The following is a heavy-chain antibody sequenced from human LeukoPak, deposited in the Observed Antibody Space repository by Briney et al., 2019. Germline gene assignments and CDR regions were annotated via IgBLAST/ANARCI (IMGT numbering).Heavy chain of an antibody. CDR1: GYTFTSYG. D-gene: IGHD6-19*01. Sequence: ASVKVSCKASGYTFTSYGISWVRQAPGQGLEWMGWISAYNGNTNYAQKLQGRVTMTTDTSTSTAYMELRSLRSDDTAVYYCARKYSSGWYPYYYGMDVWGQGTTVTASS. V-gene: IGHV1-18*01. CDR2: ISAYNGNT. CDR3: ARKYSSGWYPYYYGMDV. J-gene: IGHJ6*02.